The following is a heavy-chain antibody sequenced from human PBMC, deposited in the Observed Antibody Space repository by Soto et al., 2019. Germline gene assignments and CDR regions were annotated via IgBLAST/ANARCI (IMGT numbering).Heavy chain of an antibody. CDR2: TYYSGST. D-gene: IGHD2-8*01. CDR1: GGSISSGGYY. J-gene: IGHJ4*02. CDR3: ARGNGRGYNFDY. Sequence: QVQLQESGPGLVKPSQTLSLTCTVSGGSISSGGYYWSWIRQHPGKGLEWIGYTYYSGSTYYNPSLKSRITISVDTSKNQFSLNLSSVTAADTAVYYCARGNGRGYNFDYWGQGTLVTVSS. V-gene: IGHV4-31*03.